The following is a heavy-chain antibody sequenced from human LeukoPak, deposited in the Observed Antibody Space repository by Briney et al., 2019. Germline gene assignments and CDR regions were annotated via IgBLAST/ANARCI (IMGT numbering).Heavy chain of an antibody. V-gene: IGHV1-3*03. J-gene: IGHJ3*02. CDR3: ARGAYYDFWSGPNDAFDI. Sequence: GASVKVSCKASGYTFTSYAMHWVRQAPGQRLEWMGWINAGNGNTKYSQEFQGRVTITRDTSASTAYMELSSLRSEDMAVYYCARGAYYDFWSGPNDAFDIWGQGTMVTVSS. CDR1: GYTFTSYA. CDR2: INAGNGNT. D-gene: IGHD3-3*01.